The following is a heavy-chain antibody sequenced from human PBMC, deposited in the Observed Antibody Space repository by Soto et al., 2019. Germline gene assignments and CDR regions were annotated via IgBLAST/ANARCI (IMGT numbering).Heavy chain of an antibody. D-gene: IGHD2-2*01. CDR3: VTVLPHANRWFDY. J-gene: IGHJ4*02. V-gene: IGHV4-34*01. CDR2: INHSGST. Sequence: SETLSLTCAVYGGSFSGYYWSWIRQPPGKGLEWIGEINHSGSTNYNPSLKSRVTISVDTSKNQFSLKLSSVTAADTGVYYCVTVLPHANRWFDYWGQGTPVTVSS. CDR1: GGSFSGYY.